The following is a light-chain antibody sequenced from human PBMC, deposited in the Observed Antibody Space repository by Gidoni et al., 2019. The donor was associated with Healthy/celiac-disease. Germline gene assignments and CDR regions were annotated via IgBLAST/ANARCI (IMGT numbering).Light chain of an antibody. CDR3: CSYAGSSTWV. V-gene: IGLV2-23*01. Sequence: GQSITISCTGTSSDVGSYNLVSWYQQHPGKAPKLMIYEGSKRPSGVSNRFSGSKSGNTASLTISGLQAEDEADYYCCSYAGSSTWVFGGGTKLTVL. CDR1: SSDVGSYNL. CDR2: EGS. J-gene: IGLJ3*02.